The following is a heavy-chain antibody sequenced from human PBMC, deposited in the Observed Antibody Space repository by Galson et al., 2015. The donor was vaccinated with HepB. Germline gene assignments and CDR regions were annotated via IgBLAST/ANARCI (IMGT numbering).Heavy chain of an antibody. CDR3: ASAITMIRGIFFQKKYGLDV. V-gene: IGHV1-69*06. CDR2: IIPLFNTS. J-gene: IGHJ6*02. Sequence: SVKVSCKASGGTFRSYAISWVRQAPGQGLEWMGGIIPLFNTSNYAPKFQDRVTITADKSTNTSYMELTSLRSADTAVYYCASAITMIRGIFFQKKYGLDVWGQGATVTVSS. CDR1: GGTFRSYA. D-gene: IGHD3-10*01.